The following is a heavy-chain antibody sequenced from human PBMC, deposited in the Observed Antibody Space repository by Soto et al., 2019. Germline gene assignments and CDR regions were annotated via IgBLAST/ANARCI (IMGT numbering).Heavy chain of an antibody. CDR2: IYYSGST. CDR3: ARRWGTSFDF. CDR1: GGTIISYC. D-gene: IGHD7-27*01. J-gene: IGHJ4*02. Sequence: PSVTKSLTCPVAGGTIISYCLSWIRKPPGKGLEWIGYIYYSGSTNYNPSLKSRVTISVDTSKNQFSLKLSSVTAADTAVYYCARRWGTSFDFWGQGTLVTVSS. V-gene: IGHV4-59*01.